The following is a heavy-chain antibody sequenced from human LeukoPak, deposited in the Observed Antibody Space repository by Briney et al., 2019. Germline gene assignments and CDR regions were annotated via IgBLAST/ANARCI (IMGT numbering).Heavy chain of an antibody. CDR1: GFTFSTYA. CDR2: IWSDGSDK. J-gene: IGHJ4*02. V-gene: IGHV3-33*01. CDR3: ARGNIAAAGIHY. Sequence: GGSLRPSCAASGFTFSTYAMHWVRQAPGKGLEWVAIIWSDGSDKYYADSAKGRFSISRDNSKNTLYLQMNSLRAEDTAVYYCARGNIAAAGIHYWGQGTLVTVSS. D-gene: IGHD6-13*01.